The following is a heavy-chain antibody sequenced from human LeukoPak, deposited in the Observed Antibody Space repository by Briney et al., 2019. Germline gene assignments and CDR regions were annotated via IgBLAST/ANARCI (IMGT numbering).Heavy chain of an antibody. Sequence: GGSLRLSCAASGLTFSDFAMSWVRQAPGKGLEWVSAISGSGGSVYYADSVKGRFTISRDNSKNTLYLQMKSLRAEDTAVYYCAKDRRIVAVGPRRTIKNWLDPWGQGTLVTVSP. D-gene: IGHD6-13*01. V-gene: IGHV3-23*01. CDR3: AKDRRIVAVGPRRTIKNWLDP. J-gene: IGHJ5*02. CDR2: ISGSGGSV. CDR1: GLTFSDFA.